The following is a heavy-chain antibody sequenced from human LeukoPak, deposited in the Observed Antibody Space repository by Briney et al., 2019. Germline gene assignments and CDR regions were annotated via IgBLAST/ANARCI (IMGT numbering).Heavy chain of an antibody. Sequence: GGSLKLSCAASGFTFSGSAMHWVRQASGKGLEWVGRIRSKANSYATAYAASVKGRFTISRDDSKNTAYLQMNSLKTEDTAVYYCTRQGGSGSSHHYYYYGMDVWGQGTTVTVFS. CDR1: GFTFSGSA. CDR2: IRSKANSYAT. J-gene: IGHJ6*02. D-gene: IGHD6-13*01. V-gene: IGHV3-73*01. CDR3: TRQGGSGSSHHYYYYGMDV.